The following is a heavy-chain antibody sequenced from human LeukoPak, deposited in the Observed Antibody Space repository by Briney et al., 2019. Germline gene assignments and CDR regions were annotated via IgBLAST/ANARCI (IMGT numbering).Heavy chain of an antibody. CDR3: ARDPGPNYYDSSGSTDFDY. J-gene: IGHJ4*02. Sequence: GASVKVSCTASGGTFSSYAISWVRQAPGQGLEWMGGIIPIFGTANYAQKFQGRVTITADESTSTAYMELSSLRSEDTAVYYCARDPGPNYYDSSGSTDFDYWGQGTPVTVSS. V-gene: IGHV1-69*13. CDR2: IIPIFGTA. D-gene: IGHD3-22*01. CDR1: GGTFSSYA.